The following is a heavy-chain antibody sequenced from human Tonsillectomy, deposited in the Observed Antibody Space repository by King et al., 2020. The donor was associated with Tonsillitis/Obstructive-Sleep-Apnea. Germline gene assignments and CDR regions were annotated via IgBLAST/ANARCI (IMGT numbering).Heavy chain of an antibody. V-gene: IGHV3-30*01. CDR3: ARNGGDYVWGSYRDMDV. Sequence: QLVQSGGGVVQPGRSLRLSCAASGFTFSSYAMHWVRQAPGKGLEWVAVISYDGSNKYYADSVKGRFTISRDNSKNTLYLQMNSLRAEDTAVYYWARNGGDYVWGSYRDMDVWGKGTTVTVSS. J-gene: IGHJ6*03. D-gene: IGHD3-16*02. CDR1: GFTFSSYA. CDR2: ISYDGSNK.